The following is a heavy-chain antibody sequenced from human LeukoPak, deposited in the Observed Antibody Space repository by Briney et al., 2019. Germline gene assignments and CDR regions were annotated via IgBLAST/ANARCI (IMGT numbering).Heavy chain of an antibody. CDR3: TGVSRSSWYDY. CDR1: GFTFSNYA. J-gene: IGHJ4*02. D-gene: IGHD6-13*01. Sequence: GGSLRLSCAASGFTFSNYAMSWVRQAPGKGLEWVGRIKSKTDGGTPDYAAPVKGRFTISRDDSKNTLYLQMNSLKTEDTAVYYCTGVSRSSWYDYWGQGTLVTVSS. V-gene: IGHV3-15*01. CDR2: IKSKTDGGTP.